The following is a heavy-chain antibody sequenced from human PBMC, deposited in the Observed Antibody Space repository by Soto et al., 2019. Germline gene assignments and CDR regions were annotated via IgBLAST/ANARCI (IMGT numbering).Heavy chain of an antibody. CDR3: ARPYFYGSGKIPDAFDI. J-gene: IGHJ3*02. CDR2: IYPDDSDT. Sequence: GESLKISCKGSGYSFRNYWIAWVRQMPGKGLEWMGIIYPDDSDTKYSPSFQGQVTISADKSISTAYLQWSSLKASDTAMYYCARPYFYGSGKIPDAFDIWGQGAMVTVSS. CDR1: GYSFRNYW. D-gene: IGHD3-10*01. V-gene: IGHV5-51*01.